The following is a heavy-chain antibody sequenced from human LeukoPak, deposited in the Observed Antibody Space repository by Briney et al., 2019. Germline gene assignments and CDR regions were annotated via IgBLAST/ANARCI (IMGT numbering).Heavy chain of an antibody. J-gene: IGHJ4*02. Sequence: SVKVSCKASGGTFSSYAISWVRQAPGQGLGWMGGIIPIFGTANYAQKFQGRVTITADESTSTPYMELSSLRSEDTAVYYCAGSDYYDSSGAFDYWGQGTLVTVSS. D-gene: IGHD3-22*01. CDR2: IIPIFGTA. V-gene: IGHV1-69*13. CDR1: GGTFSSYA. CDR3: AGSDYYDSSGAFDY.